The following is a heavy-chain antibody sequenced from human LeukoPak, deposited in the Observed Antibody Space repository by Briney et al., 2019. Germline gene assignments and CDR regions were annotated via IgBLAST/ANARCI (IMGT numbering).Heavy chain of an antibody. J-gene: IGHJ4*02. V-gene: IGHV3-21*01. CDR2: ISSSSSYI. CDR1: GFTFSSYS. D-gene: IGHD3-9*01. CDR3: ARGAYYDILTVSFYYFDY. Sequence: PGGSLRLSCAASGFTFSSYSMNWVRQAPGKGLEWVSSISSSSSYIYYADSVKGRFTISRDNAKNSLYLQMNSLRAEDTAVYYCARGAYYDILTVSFYYFDYWGQGTLVTVSS.